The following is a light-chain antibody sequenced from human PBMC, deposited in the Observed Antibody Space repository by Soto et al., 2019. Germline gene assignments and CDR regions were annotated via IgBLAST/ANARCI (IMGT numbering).Light chain of an antibody. CDR1: QGISTY. CDR3: QQSYRTPYT. CDR2: DAS. V-gene: IGKV1-39*01. Sequence: DIQMTQSPSSLSASVGDRVTITCRASQGISTYLVWYQQRQGRAPKLLIYDASSLLSGVPSRFSGSGSGTDFTLTISSLQPEHLATYYCQQSYRTPYTFGQGTKLETK. J-gene: IGKJ2*01.